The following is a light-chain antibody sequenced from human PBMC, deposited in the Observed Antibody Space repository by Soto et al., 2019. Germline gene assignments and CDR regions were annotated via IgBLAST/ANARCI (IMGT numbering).Light chain of an antibody. CDR1: SSDVGGYNY. Sequence: QSVLTHPASVSGSPGQSITISCTGTSSDVGGYNYVSWYQQHPGKAPKLMIYDVSNRPSGVSYRFSGSKSGNTASLTISGLQAEDEADYYCSSYTSSSTPWVFGGGTKLTVL. CDR2: DVS. CDR3: SSYTSSSTPWV. V-gene: IGLV2-14*01. J-gene: IGLJ3*02.